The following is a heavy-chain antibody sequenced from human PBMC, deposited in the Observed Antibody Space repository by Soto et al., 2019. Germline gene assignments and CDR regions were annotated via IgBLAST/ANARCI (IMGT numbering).Heavy chain of an antibody. CDR1: GFTLSTYG. V-gene: IGHV3-30*18. J-gene: IGHJ4*02. CDR2: ISSDGKSE. Sequence: PGGALRLSCAASGFTLSTYGMHWGRQPPGKGPEWVAVISSDGKSEHYADPVKGRFSISRDNSKNTLSLQMNSLRVEDTAVYYCAKTITTYSGDSRGRGALVDYWGQGTLVTVSS. D-gene: IGHD3-22*01. CDR3: AKTITTYSGDSRGRGALVDY.